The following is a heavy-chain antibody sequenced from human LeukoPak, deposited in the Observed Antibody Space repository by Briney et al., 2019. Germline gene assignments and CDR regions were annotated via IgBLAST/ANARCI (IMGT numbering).Heavy chain of an antibody. Sequence: SETLSLTCAVYGGSFSGYYWSRIRQPPGKGLEWIGEINHSGSTNYNPSLKSRVTISVDTSKNQFSLKLSSVTAADTAVYYCARAQRGYDYVWGSYRFGRSPFDYWGQGTLVTVSS. CDR3: ARAQRGYDYVWGSYRFGRSPFDY. CDR1: GGSFSGYY. V-gene: IGHV4-34*01. J-gene: IGHJ4*02. CDR2: INHSGST. D-gene: IGHD3-16*02.